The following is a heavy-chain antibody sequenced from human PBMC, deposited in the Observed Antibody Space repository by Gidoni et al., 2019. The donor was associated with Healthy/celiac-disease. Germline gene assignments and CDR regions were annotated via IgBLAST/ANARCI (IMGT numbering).Heavy chain of an antibody. CDR3: ARDDGDHYYYYGMDV. Sequence: QVQLVESGGGVVQPGRSLRLSVAAAGFTFSSYAMHWVRQAPGKGLEWVAVISYDGSNKYYADSVKGRFTISRDNSKNTLYLQMNSLRAEDTAVYYCARDDGDHYYYYGMDVWGQGTTVTVSS. CDR2: ISYDGSNK. J-gene: IGHJ6*02. D-gene: IGHD4-17*01. CDR1: GFTFSSYA. V-gene: IGHV3-30-3*01.